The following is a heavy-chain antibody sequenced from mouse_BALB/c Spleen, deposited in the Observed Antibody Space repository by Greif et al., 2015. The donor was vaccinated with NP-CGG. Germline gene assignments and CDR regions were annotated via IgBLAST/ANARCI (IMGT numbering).Heavy chain of an antibody. D-gene: IGHD2-4*01. Sequence: VQLQQSGAELVKPGASVKLSCTASGFNIKDTYMHWVKQRPEQGLVWIGRIDPANGNTKYDPKFQGKATITADTSSNTAYLQLSSLTSEDTAVYYCATYHYGWYFDVWGAGTTVTVSS. CDR3: ATYHYGWYFDV. J-gene: IGHJ1*01. V-gene: IGHV14-3*02. CDR1: GFNIKDTY. CDR2: IDPANGNT.